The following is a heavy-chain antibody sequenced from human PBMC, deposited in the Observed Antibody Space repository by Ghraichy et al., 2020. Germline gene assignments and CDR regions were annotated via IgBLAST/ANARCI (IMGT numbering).Heavy chain of an antibody. CDR3: VRPYSGSYSFDS. D-gene: IGHD1-26*01. CDR1: GFIFSTYN. CDR2: ITSTSNSI. J-gene: IGHJ4*02. V-gene: IGHV3-21*01. Sequence: GGSLRLSCAASGFIFSTYNMNWVRQAPGKGLEWVPSITSTSNSIYYADSVKGRFTMSRDNAKNSLYLQMSSLRAEDTAIYYCVRPYSGSYSFDSWGQGTLVTVSS.